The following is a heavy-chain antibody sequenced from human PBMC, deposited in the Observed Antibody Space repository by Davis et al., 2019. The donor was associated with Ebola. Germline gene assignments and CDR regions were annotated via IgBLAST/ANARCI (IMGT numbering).Heavy chain of an antibody. CDR1: GGSISSSSYY. V-gene: IGHV3-30*18. D-gene: IGHD5-24*01. CDR3: AKELVEMAIIDLDAFDI. Sequence: PSETLSLTCTVSGGSISSSSYYWGWVRQVPGKGLEWLAVISYDGNNQQYEDSVKGRFTISRDNSKNTLNLQMNSLRVEDTAVYYCAKELVEMAIIDLDAFDIWGQGTMVTVSS. CDR2: ISYDGNNQ. J-gene: IGHJ3*02.